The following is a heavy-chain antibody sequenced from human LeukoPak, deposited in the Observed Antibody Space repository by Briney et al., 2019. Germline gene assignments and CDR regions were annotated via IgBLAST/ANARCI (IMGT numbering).Heavy chain of an antibody. V-gene: IGHV4-59*01. CDR1: GGSISSYY. CDR3: ARAVRGYCSGGSCYPLDY. J-gene: IGHJ4*02. D-gene: IGHD2-15*01. Sequence: SETLSLTCTVSGGSISSYYWSWIRQPPGKGLEWIGYIYYSGSTNYNPSLKSRVTISVDTSKNQFSLKLSSVTAADTAVYYCARAVRGYCSGGSCYPLDYWGQGTLVTVSS. CDR2: IYYSGST.